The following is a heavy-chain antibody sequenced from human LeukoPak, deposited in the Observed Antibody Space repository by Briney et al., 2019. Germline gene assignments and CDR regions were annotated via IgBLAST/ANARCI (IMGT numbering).Heavy chain of an antibody. V-gene: IGHV4-38-2*02. CDR1: GYSISSGYY. J-gene: IGHJ4*02. CDR3: ARIDDNYYDSSGYYYLFDY. D-gene: IGHD3-22*01. CDR2: IYHSGST. Sequence: SETLSLTCTVSGYSISSGYYWGWIRQPPGKGLEWIGSIYHSGSTYYNPSLKSRVTISVDTSKNQFSLKLSSVTAADTAVYYCARIDDNYYDSSGYYYLFDYWGQGTLVTVSS.